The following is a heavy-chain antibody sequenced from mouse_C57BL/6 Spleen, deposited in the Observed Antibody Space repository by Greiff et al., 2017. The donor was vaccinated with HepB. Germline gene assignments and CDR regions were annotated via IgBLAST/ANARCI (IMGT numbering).Heavy chain of an antibody. CDR3: AREVRYYFDY. V-gene: IGHV1-7*01. CDR2: INPSSGYT. D-gene: IGHD2-14*01. Sequence: VQLQQSGAELAKPGASVKLSCKASGYTFTSYWMHWVKQRPGQGLEWIGYINPSSGYTKYNQKFKGKSTLTVDKSSSTAYMQLSSLTSEDSAVYYCAREVRYYFDYWGQGTTLTVSS. J-gene: IGHJ2*01. CDR1: GYTFTSYW.